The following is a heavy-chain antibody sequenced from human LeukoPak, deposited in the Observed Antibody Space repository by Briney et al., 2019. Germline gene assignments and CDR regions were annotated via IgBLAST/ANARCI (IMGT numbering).Heavy chain of an antibody. CDR3: AKESDFWSGSPNWFDP. D-gene: IGHD3-3*01. CDR2: FSGSGGST. Sequence: PGGSLRLSCAASGFTFNNYAMSWVRQAPGKGLEWVSAFSGSGGSTYYADSVKGRFTISRDNSKNTLYLQMNSLRAEDTAVYYCAKESDFWSGSPNWFDPWGQGTLVTVSS. J-gene: IGHJ5*02. CDR1: GFTFNNYA. V-gene: IGHV3-23*01.